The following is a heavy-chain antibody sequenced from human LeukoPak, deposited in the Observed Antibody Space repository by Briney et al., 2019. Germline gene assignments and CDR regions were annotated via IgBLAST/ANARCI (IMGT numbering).Heavy chain of an antibody. Sequence: PGRSLRLSCAASGFTFSSYAMHWLRQAPGKGLEWVAVISYDGSNKYYADSVKGRFTISRDNSKNTLYLQMNSLRAEDTAVYYCARAAEYYYDSSGDDAFDIWGQGTMVTVSS. D-gene: IGHD3-22*01. CDR2: ISYDGSNK. CDR1: GFTFSSYA. CDR3: ARAAEYYYDSSGDDAFDI. V-gene: IGHV3-30-3*01. J-gene: IGHJ3*02.